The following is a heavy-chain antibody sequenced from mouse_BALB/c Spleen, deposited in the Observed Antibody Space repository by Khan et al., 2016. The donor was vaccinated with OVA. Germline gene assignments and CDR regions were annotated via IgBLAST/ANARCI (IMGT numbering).Heavy chain of an antibody. J-gene: IGHJ2*01. CDR3: ARDSNFDY. CDR2: ISSGSSSI. V-gene: IGHV5-17*02. Sequence: EVELVESGGGLVQPGGSRKLSCAASGFTFSRFGMHWVRQAPEKGLEWVAYISSGSSSIYYADTVKGRFTISRDNPKNTLFLQMTSLRSEDTAMYYCARDSNFDYWGQRTTLTVSS. CDR1: GFTFSRFG.